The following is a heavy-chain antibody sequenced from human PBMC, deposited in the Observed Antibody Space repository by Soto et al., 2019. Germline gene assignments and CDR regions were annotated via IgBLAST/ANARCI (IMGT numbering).Heavy chain of an antibody. D-gene: IGHD6-13*01. V-gene: IGHV4-39*01. J-gene: IGHJ5*02. CDR2: IYYSGST. CDR1: GGSISSSSYY. CDR3: ARHFRVAAAGLNWFDP. Sequence: QLQLQESGPGLVKPSETLSLTCTVSGGSISSSSYYWGWIRQPPGKGLEWIGSIYYSGSTYYNPSLKSRVTISVDTSKNQFSLKLSSVTAADTAVYYCARHFRVAAAGLNWFDPWGQGTLVTVSS.